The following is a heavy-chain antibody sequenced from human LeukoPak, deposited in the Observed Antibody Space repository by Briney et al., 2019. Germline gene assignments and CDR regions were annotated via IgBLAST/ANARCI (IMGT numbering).Heavy chain of an antibody. CDR3: AGSSTVTTFAGYYYYMDV. CDR1: GGSFSGYY. D-gene: IGHD4-17*01. V-gene: IGHV4-34*01. Sequence: SETLSLTCAVYGGSFSGYYWSWIRQPPGKGLEWIGEINHSGSTNYNPSLKSRVTMSVDTSKNQFSLKLSSVTAADTAVYYCAGSSTVTTFAGYYYYMDVWGKGTTVTVSS. J-gene: IGHJ6*03. CDR2: INHSGST.